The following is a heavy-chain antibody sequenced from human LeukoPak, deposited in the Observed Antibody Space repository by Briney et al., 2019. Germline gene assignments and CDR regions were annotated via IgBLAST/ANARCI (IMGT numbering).Heavy chain of an antibody. V-gene: IGHV4-30-4*01. J-gene: IGHJ4*02. Sequence: SETLSLTCTVAGGSISSGDYYWRWLRQPPGKGLEWIGYIYYSGSTYYNPSLKSRVTISVDTSKDQFSLKLSSVTAADTAVYYCARVAEGYCSGGSCYDYYFDYWGQGTLVTVSS. CDR1: GGSISSGDYY. CDR3: ARVAEGYCSGGSCYDYYFDY. D-gene: IGHD2-15*01. CDR2: IYYSGST.